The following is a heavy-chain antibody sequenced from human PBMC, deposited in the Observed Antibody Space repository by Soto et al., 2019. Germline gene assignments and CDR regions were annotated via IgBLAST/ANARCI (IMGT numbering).Heavy chain of an antibody. J-gene: IGHJ5*02. CDR2: IYHSGST. Sequence: TLSLTCAVSGGSISSGGYSWSWIRQPPGKGLEWIGYIYHSGSTYYNPSLKSRVTISVDRSKNQFSLKLSSVTAADTAVYYCARDRAAYCSSTSCSGWFDPWGQGTLVTVSS. CDR3: ARDRAAYCSSTSCSGWFDP. CDR1: GGSISSGGYS. D-gene: IGHD2-2*01. V-gene: IGHV4-30-2*01.